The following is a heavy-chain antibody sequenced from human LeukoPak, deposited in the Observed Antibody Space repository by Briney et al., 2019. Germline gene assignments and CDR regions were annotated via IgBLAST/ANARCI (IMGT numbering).Heavy chain of an antibody. Sequence: GGSLRLSCAASGFTFSSYAMSWVRQAPGKGLEWVSAISGSGGSTYYADSVKGRFTISRDNSKNTLYLRMNSLRAEDTAVYYCAKDRFRSVGIADSGDAFDIWGQGTMVTVSS. CDR1: GFTFSSYA. D-gene: IGHD6-13*01. V-gene: IGHV3-23*01. J-gene: IGHJ3*02. CDR3: AKDRFRSVGIADSGDAFDI. CDR2: ISGSGGST.